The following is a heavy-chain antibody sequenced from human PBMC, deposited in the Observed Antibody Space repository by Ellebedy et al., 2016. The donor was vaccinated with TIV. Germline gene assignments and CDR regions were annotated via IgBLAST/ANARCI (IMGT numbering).Heavy chain of an antibody. D-gene: IGHD6-19*01. CDR1: GYTFTSYY. V-gene: IGHV1-46*01. Sequence: AASVKVSCKASGYTFTSYYMHWVRQAPGQGLEWMGVINPSGAHKTYTQKFQGRVTMTKDTSTSTVYMDLSSLRSDDTAVYYCARGLPQQWLGPQFDYWGQGTLVTVSS. J-gene: IGHJ4*02. CDR2: INPSGAHK. CDR3: ARGLPQQWLGPQFDY.